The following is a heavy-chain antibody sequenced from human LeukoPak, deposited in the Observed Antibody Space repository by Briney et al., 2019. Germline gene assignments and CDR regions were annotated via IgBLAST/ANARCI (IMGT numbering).Heavy chain of an antibody. CDR1: GYTFTSYG. D-gene: IGHD6-19*01. V-gene: IGHV1-18*01. Sequence: ASVKVSCKASGYTFTSYGISWVRQAPGQGPEWMGWISTYNGNTHYAQKLQGRVTMTTDTSTSTAYMELRSLRSADTAVYHCAREIAVAATGHFDYWGQGTLVTVSS. CDR3: AREIAVAATGHFDY. J-gene: IGHJ4*02. CDR2: ISTYNGNT.